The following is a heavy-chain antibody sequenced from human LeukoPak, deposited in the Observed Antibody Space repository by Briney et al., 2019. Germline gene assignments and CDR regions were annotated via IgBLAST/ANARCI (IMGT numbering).Heavy chain of an antibody. Sequence: GGSLRLSCAASGFTFSNYNMNWVRQAPGKGLEWVSYISSSSSTIYYADSVKGRFTISRDNAKNSLYLQMNSLRAEDTAVYYCARDSGAGYYYMDVWGKGTTVTVSS. CDR2: ISSSSSTI. J-gene: IGHJ6*03. V-gene: IGHV3-48*01. D-gene: IGHD4-17*01. CDR3: ARDSGAGYYYMDV. CDR1: GFTFSNYN.